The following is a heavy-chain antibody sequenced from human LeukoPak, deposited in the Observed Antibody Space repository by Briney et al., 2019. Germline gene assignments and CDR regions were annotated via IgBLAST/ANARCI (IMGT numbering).Heavy chain of an antibody. V-gene: IGHV4-31*03. CDR2: IYYSGST. D-gene: IGHD3-9*01. CDR3: ARAASYYDILTGYPTNYYFDY. J-gene: IGHJ4*02. CDR1: GGSISSGGYY. Sequence: SQTLSLTCTVSGGSISSGGYYWSWIRQHPGKGLEWIGYIYYSGSTYYNPSLKSRVTISVDRSKNQFSLKLSSVTAADTAVYYCARAASYYDILTGYPTNYYFDYWAREPWSPSPQ.